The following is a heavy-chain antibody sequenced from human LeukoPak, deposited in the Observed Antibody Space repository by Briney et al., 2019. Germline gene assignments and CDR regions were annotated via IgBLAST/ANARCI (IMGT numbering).Heavy chain of an antibody. Sequence: ASVKVSCKASGYTFTTYDINWVRQATGQGLEWMGWMNPNSGNTGYAQKFQGRVTMTRNTSISTAYMELSSLRSEETAVYYCARGRGSGHKENWFDPWGQGTLVTVSS. CDR1: GYTFTTYD. V-gene: IGHV1-8*01. D-gene: IGHD6-19*01. J-gene: IGHJ5*02. CDR3: ARGRGSGHKENWFDP. CDR2: MNPNSGNT.